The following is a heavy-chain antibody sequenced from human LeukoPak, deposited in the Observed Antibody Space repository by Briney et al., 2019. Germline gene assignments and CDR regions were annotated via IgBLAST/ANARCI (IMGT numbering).Heavy chain of an antibody. Sequence: AGGFLRLSCAASGFTFSSYWMSWVRQAPGKGLEWVANIKQDGSEKYYVDSVKGRFTISRDNAKNSLYLQMNSLRAEDTAVYYCARAEEGSSSWYFFNSPTYYYYGMDVWGQGTTVTVSS. CDR3: ARAEEGSSSWYFFNSPTYYYYGMDV. CDR2: IKQDGSEK. J-gene: IGHJ6*02. CDR1: GFTFSSYW. V-gene: IGHV3-7*01. D-gene: IGHD6-13*01.